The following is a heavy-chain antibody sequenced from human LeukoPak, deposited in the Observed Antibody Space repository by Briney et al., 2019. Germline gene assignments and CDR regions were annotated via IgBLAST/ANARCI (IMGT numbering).Heavy chain of an antibody. CDR3: AKRPRDSSGYYLGAFDG. V-gene: IGHV3-23*01. Sequence: PGGSLRLSFAASGFTFSTYAMTWVRQAPGKGLDWVSAIGASGADTYYADSAKGRFTVSRDNSKNTLYLQMSSLRADDTAVYFCAKRPRDSSGYYLGAFDGWGQGTTVTVSS. CDR1: GFTFSTYA. CDR2: IGASGADT. J-gene: IGHJ3*01. D-gene: IGHD3-22*01.